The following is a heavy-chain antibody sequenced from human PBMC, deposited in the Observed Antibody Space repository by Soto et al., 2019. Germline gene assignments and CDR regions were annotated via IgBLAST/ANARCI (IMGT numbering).Heavy chain of an antibody. V-gene: IGHV3-15*07. CDR2: VKTKADGGTT. J-gene: IGHJ5*01. CDR1: GFTFSDAW. Sequence: EVQLVESGGGLVKPGGSLRLSCAASGFTFSDAWMNWVRQAPGKGLEWVGHVKTKADGGTTDYAAFVNGRFTISRDDSTNTLFLHITNLKTEATAMYYCTTLGPSLGQGTLVTVSS. CDR3: TTLGPS.